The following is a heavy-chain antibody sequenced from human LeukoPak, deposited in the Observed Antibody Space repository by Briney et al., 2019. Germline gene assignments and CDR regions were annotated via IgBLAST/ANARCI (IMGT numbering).Heavy chain of an antibody. V-gene: IGHV3-21*01. D-gene: IGHD4-17*01. CDR1: GFTFSSYS. CDR2: ISSSSSYI. J-gene: IGHJ4*02. CDR3: ARDRWGDYAFDY. Sequence: KPGGSLRLSCAASGFTFSSYSMNWVRRAPGKGLERVSSISSSSSYIYYADSVKGRFTISRDNAKNSLYLQMNSLRAEDTAVYYCARDRWGDYAFDYWGQGTLVTVSS.